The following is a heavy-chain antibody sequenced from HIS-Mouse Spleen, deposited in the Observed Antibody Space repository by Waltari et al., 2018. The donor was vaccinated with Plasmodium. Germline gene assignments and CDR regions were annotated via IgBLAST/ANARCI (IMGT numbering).Heavy chain of an antibody. J-gene: IGHJ6*02. CDR3: ARDLFRIGVAGTEYYYGMDV. D-gene: IGHD6-19*01. V-gene: IGHV1-46*01. CDR1: GYTFTSYY. Sequence: QVQLVQSGAEVKKPGASVKVSCKASGYTFTSYYMHWVRQAPGQGLEWMGIINPRGGSTSYAQKFQGRVTMTRDTSTSTVYMELSSLRSEDTAVYYCARDLFRIGVAGTEYYYGMDVWGQGTTVTVSS. CDR2: INPRGGST.